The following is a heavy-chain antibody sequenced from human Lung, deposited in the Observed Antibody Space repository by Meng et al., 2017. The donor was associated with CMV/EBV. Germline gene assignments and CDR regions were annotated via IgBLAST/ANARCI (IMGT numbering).Heavy chain of an antibody. J-gene: IGHJ5*02. CDR1: GYTFSTYP. Sequence: QVELVQSGSELKKPGSSVKVSCKASGYTFSTYPINWVRQAHGRGLEWMGWISTNTGTPTYTQGFTGRFVFSLDTSVSTAYLQISSLKAEDTAVYYCARGGNFDPWGQGTLVTVSS. D-gene: IGHD2/OR15-2a*01. V-gene: IGHV7-4-1*02. CDR2: ISTNTGTP. CDR3: ARGGNFDP.